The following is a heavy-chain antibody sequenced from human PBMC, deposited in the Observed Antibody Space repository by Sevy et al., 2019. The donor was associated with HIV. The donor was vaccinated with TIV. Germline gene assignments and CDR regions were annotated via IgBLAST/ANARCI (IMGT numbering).Heavy chain of an antibody. CDR1: GGTFSSYA. V-gene: IGHV1-69*13. J-gene: IGHJ4*02. CDR3: ARHPYTYYYDSSGYIDY. D-gene: IGHD3-22*01. Sequence: ASVKVSCKASGGTFSSYAISWVRQAPGQGLEWMGGIIPIFGTANYAQKFQGRVTITADESTSTAYMELSSLRSEDTAVYYCARHPYTYYYDSSGYIDYWVQGTLVTVSS. CDR2: IIPIFGTA.